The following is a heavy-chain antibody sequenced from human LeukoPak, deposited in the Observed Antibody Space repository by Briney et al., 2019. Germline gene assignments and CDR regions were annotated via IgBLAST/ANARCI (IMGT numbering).Heavy chain of an antibody. V-gene: IGHV4-61*02. J-gene: IGHJ6*03. CDR2: IYTSGST. Sequence: SETLSLTCTVSGGSISSGSYYWSWIRQPAGKGLEWIGRIYTSGSTNYNPSLKSRVTISVDTSKNQFSLKLSSVTAADTAVYYCARGSFDIVVVPATSMDVWGKGTTVTVSS. CDR3: ARGSFDIVVVPATSMDV. CDR1: GGSISSGSYY. D-gene: IGHD2-2*01.